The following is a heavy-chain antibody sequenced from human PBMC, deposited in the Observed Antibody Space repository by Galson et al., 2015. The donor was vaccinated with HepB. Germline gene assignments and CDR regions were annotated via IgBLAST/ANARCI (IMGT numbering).Heavy chain of an antibody. V-gene: IGHV1-3*01. Sequence: SVKVSCKASGYTFTSYDINWVRQATGQGLEWMGWINAGNGNTKYSQKFQGRVTITRDTSASTAYMELSSPRSEDTAVYYCARGGRMVRGQNFNYYYYYGMDVWGQGTTVTVSS. CDR1: GYTFTSYD. J-gene: IGHJ6*02. CDR3: ARGGRMVRGQNFNYYYYYGMDV. CDR2: INAGNGNT. D-gene: IGHD3-10*01.